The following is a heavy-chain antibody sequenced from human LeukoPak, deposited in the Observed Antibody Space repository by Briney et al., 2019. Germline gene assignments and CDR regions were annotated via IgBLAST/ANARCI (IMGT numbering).Heavy chain of an antibody. J-gene: IGHJ4*02. V-gene: IGHV3-66*02. CDR2: IYSGGDT. Sequence: GSLRLSCAASGFAVNDNYMGWVRQAPGKGLDWVSLIYSGGDTYYADAVKGRFTISRDNSKNTLYLQMNSLRAEDTAVYYCARGAANYFDYWGQGTLVTVSS. CDR3: ARGAANYFDY. D-gene: IGHD6-13*01. CDR1: GFAVNDNY.